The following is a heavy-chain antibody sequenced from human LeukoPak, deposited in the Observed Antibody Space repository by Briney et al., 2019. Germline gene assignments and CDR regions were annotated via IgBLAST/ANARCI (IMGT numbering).Heavy chain of an antibody. CDR2: ISGNSYTT. CDR1: GSTFTNYA. D-gene: IGHD4-17*01. J-gene: IGHJ4*02. CDR3: AKQRGDYADFGDY. V-gene: IGHV3-23*01. Sequence: GGSLRLSCATSGSTFTNYAMSWVRQAPGKGLEWVSAISGNSYTTSYAAAVKGRFTVSRDNSNNTVYLQMNSLRADDTAVYYCAKQRGDYADFGDYWGQGTLVTVSS.